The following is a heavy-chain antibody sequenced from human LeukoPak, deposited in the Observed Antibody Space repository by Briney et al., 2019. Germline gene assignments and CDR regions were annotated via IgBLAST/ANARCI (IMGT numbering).Heavy chain of an antibody. CDR1: GGSISSGGYS. CDR3: ARVWLGDYYLDY. D-gene: IGHD4-17*01. J-gene: IGHJ4*02. Sequence: PSQTLSLTCAVSGGSISSGGYSWSWIRQPPGKGLEWIGYIYHSGSTYYNPSLKSRVTISVDRSKNQFSLKLSSVTAAGTAVYYCARVWLGDYYLDYWGQGTLVTVSS. V-gene: IGHV4-30-2*01. CDR2: IYHSGST.